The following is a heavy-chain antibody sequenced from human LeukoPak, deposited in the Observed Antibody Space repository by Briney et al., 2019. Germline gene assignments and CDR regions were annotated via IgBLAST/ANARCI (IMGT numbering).Heavy chain of an antibody. CDR2: MNPNSGNT. Sequence: ASVKVSCKASGYTFTGYYMHWVRQATGQGLEWMGWMNPNSGNTGYAQKFQGGVTMTRNTSISTAYMELSSLRSEDTAVYYCARGRGYCSGGSCYFDYWGQGTLVTVSS. V-gene: IGHV1-8*02. CDR3: ARGRGYCSGGSCYFDY. CDR1: GYTFTGYY. J-gene: IGHJ4*02. D-gene: IGHD2-15*01.